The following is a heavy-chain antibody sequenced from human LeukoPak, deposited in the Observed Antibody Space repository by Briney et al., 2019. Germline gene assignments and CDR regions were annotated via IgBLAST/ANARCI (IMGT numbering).Heavy chain of an antibody. D-gene: IGHD3-22*01. CDR3: ARQRTYYYDSSGYYYFDY. CDR1: GGSISSSSYY. CDR2: ICYSGST. Sequence: SETLSPTCTVSGGSISSSSYYWGWIRQPPGKGLEWIGSICYSGSTYYNPSLKSRVTISVDTSKNQFSLKLISVTAADTAVYYCARQRTYYYDSSGYYYFDYWGQGTLVAVSS. J-gene: IGHJ4*02. V-gene: IGHV4-39*01.